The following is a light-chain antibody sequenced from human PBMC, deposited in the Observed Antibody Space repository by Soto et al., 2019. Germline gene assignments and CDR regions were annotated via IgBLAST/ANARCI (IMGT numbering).Light chain of an antibody. CDR2: AAS. Sequence: DIQMTQSPSSLSASVGDRVTITCRASQGLSNYLAWYQQKPGKAPKLLIYAASTLQSGVPSRFSGSVSGTDLTLTISSLQPADGATYYCQKYCNAAVWFGPGTKVEIK. CDR1: QGLSNY. J-gene: IGKJ1*01. V-gene: IGKV1-27*01. CDR3: QKYCNAAVW.